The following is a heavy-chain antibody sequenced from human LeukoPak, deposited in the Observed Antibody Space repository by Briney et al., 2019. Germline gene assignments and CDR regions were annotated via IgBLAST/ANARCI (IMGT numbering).Heavy chain of an antibody. Sequence: PGGSLRLSYAASGFTFSSYWMSWVRQAPGKGLEWVANIKQDGSEKYYVDSVKGRFTISRDNAKNSLYLQMNSLRAEDTAVYYCARGGPYDYIWGSYRDDAFDIWGQGTMVTVSS. CDR2: IKQDGSEK. CDR1: GFTFSSYW. J-gene: IGHJ3*02. CDR3: ARGGPYDYIWGSYRDDAFDI. V-gene: IGHV3-7*01. D-gene: IGHD3-16*02.